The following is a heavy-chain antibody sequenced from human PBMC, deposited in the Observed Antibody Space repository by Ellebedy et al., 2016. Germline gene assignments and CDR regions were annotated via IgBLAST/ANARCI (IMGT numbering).Heavy chain of an antibody. CDR1: GGTSSSYA. D-gene: IGHD1-1*01. J-gene: IGHJ6*02. V-gene: IGHV1-69*04. CDR2: IIPILGIA. CDR3: ARDRWSGTRYYYYYGMDV. Sequence: ASVKVSCKASGGTSSSYAISWVRQAPGQGLEWMGRIIPILGIANYAQKFQGRVTITADKSTSTAYMELSSLRSEDTAVYYCARDRWSGTRYYYYYGMDVWGQGTTVTVSS.